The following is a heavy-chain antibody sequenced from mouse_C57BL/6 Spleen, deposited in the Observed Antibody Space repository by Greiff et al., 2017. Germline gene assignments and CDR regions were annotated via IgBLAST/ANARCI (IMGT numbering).Heavy chain of an antibody. Sequence: DVMLVESGGGLVQPGGSLSLSCAASGFTFTDYYMSWVRQPPGKALEWLGFIRNKANGYTTEYSASVKGRFTISRDNSQSILYLQMNALRAEDSATYYCARGLRYAMDYWGQGTSVTVSS. CDR3: ARGLRYAMDY. D-gene: IGHD3-3*01. V-gene: IGHV7-3*01. CDR2: IRNKANGYTT. CDR1: GFTFTDYY. J-gene: IGHJ4*01.